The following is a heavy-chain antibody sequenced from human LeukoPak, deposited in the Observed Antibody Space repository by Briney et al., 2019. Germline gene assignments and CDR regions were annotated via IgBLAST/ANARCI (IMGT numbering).Heavy chain of an antibody. J-gene: IGHJ1*01. CDR3: ARQMTTVTTTRGPNFQH. D-gene: IGHD4-17*01. CDR1: GGSISSSTYY. Sequence: SETLSLTCSVSGGSISSSTYYWGWIRQPPGKGLEWIGSLYYSGSTYYNPSLKSRVTISVDTSKNQLSLNLRSVTAADTAVYYCARQMTTVTTTRGPNFQHWGQGTLVTVSS. CDR2: LYYSGST. V-gene: IGHV4-39*01.